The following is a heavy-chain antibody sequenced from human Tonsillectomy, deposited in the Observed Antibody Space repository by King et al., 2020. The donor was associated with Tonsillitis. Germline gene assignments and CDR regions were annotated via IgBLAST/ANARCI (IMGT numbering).Heavy chain of an antibody. CDR2: ISYDGSNK. Sequence: VQLVESGGGVVQPGRSLRLSCAASGFTFSSYGMHWVRQAPGKGLEWVAVISYDGSNKYYADSVKGRFTISRDNSKNTLYLQMNSLRAEDTAVYYCAKPRPRMLAVAGDAFDIWGQGTIVTVSS. CDR1: GFTFSSYG. J-gene: IGHJ3*02. V-gene: IGHV3-30*18. CDR3: AKPRPRMLAVAGDAFDI. D-gene: IGHD6-19*01.